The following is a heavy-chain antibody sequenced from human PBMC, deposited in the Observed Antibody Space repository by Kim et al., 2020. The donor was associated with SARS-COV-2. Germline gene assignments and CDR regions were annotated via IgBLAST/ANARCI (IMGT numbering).Heavy chain of an antibody. J-gene: IGHJ4*02. CDR3: ASIRSGYYRDLDY. D-gene: IGHD3-22*01. V-gene: IGHV4-4*02. Sequence: NPSLKSRVTISVDKSKNQFSLKLSSVTAADTAVYYCASIRSGYYRDLDYWGQGTLVTVSS.